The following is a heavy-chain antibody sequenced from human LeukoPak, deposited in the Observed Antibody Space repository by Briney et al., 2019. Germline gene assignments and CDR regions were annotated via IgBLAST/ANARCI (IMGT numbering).Heavy chain of an antibody. Sequence: GGSLRLSCAASGFTFSSYTMNWVRQAPGKGLEWVSVIYSGGSTYYADSVRGRFTISRDNSKNTLYLQMNSLRDEDTAVYYCAIRPLGGGSGSYYNVHWFDPWGQGTLVTVSS. D-gene: IGHD3-10*01. J-gene: IGHJ5*02. CDR1: GFTFSSYT. V-gene: IGHV3-66*04. CDR2: IYSGGST. CDR3: AIRPLGGGSGSYYNVHWFDP.